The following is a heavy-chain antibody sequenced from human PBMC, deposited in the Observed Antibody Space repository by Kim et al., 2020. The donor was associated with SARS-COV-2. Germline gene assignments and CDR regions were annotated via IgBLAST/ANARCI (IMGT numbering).Heavy chain of an antibody. Sequence: GGSLRLSCAASGFIFSSSAMSWVRQAPGKGLEWVSAISGSGGGTYYADSAKGRFTISSENSKKTLYLQMNSLRAEDTAVYYCAKRVTVVATMARGAFDIWGQGTMVTVSS. CDR3: AKRVTVVATMARGAFDI. D-gene: IGHD3-22*01. CDR2: ISGSGGGT. CDR1: GFIFSSSA. J-gene: IGHJ3*02. V-gene: IGHV3-23*01.